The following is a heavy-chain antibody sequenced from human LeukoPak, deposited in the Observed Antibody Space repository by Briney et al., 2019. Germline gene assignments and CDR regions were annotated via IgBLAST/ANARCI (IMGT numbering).Heavy chain of an antibody. D-gene: IGHD1-26*01. CDR3: AKDFGGSDYDWYFDL. CDR2: VSHDGSKK. Sequence: GGSLRLSCAASGFTFSNYGMHWVRQAPGKGLEWVAVVSHDGSKKEFADPVKGRFTISRDNSRNILYLQMNSLRAEDTAIYYCAKDFGGSDYDWYFDLWGRGTVVTVSS. J-gene: IGHJ2*01. CDR1: GFTFSNYG. V-gene: IGHV3-33*06.